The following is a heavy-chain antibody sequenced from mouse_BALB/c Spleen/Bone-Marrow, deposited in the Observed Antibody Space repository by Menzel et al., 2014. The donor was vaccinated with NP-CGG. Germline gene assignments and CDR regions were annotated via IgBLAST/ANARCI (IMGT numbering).Heavy chain of an antibody. J-gene: IGHJ1*01. V-gene: IGHV10-1*02. CDR2: IRSKSNNYAT. CDR3: VRHQIYPWYFDV. Sequence: EVQRVESGGGLVQPKGSLKLSCAASGFTFNTYAMNWVRQAPGKGLEWVARIRSKSNNYATYYADSVKDRFTISRDDSQNMLYLQMHNLKTEDTAMYYCVRHQIYPWYFDVWGAGTTVTVSS. CDR1: GFTFNTYA. D-gene: IGHD2-1*01.